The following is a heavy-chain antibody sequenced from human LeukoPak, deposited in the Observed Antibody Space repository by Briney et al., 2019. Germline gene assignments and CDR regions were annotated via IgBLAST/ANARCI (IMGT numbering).Heavy chain of an antibody. J-gene: IGHJ5*02. Sequence: PGGSLRLSCAASGFILSDYYMTWIRQAPGKGLEWLSYISSTDTTMYQADSVKGRFTVSRDDAKNSLYLQMDSLRAEDTAVYYCARGGVFGATYSWFDPWGQGTLVTVSS. CDR2: ISSTDTTM. D-gene: IGHD3-3*01. CDR3: ARGGVFGATYSWFDP. CDR1: GFILSDYY. V-gene: IGHV3-11*01.